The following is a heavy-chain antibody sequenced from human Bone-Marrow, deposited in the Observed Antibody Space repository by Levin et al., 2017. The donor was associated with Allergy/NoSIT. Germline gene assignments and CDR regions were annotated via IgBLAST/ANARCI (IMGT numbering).Heavy chain of an antibody. Sequence: SETLSLTCAVSNYSINSDFHWGWIRQPPGKGLEWIGSIDPSGNTYYNPSLKSRVTISMDTSENQFSLRLTSVTAADTAVYYCARTLGYCSSDGCYYYFDPWGQGTLVTVSS. CDR3: ARTLGYCSSDGCYYYFDP. V-gene: IGHV4-38-2*01. CDR2: IDPSGNT. J-gene: IGHJ4*02. D-gene: IGHD2-2*01. CDR1: NYSINSDFH.